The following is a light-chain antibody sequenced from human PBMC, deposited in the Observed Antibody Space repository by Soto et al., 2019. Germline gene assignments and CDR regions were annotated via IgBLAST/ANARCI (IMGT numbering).Light chain of an antibody. CDR2: GAS. CDR1: QSVSIN. CDR3: QQYNNWPRT. J-gene: IGKJ1*01. Sequence: EIAMTQSPATLSVSPGEGATLSCRASQSVSINLAWYQQKPGQAPRLLVYGASNRATGIPTRFSGSGSGTDFTLTISNLEPEDFAVYYCQQYNNWPRTFGQGTKVDIK. V-gene: IGKV3D-15*01.